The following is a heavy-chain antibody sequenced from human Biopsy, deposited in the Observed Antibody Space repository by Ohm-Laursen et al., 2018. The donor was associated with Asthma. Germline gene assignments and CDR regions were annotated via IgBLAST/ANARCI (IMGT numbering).Heavy chain of an antibody. Sequence: SVKVSCKTSGYTFNSAGITWVRQAPGQGLEWMGWISVYNGNTKVAQKLQDRVTMITDTSTSTAYTELRSLRSDDTAVYYCARGWNCGGDCYSLDSWGQGTLVTVSS. CDR3: ARGWNCGGDCYSLDS. V-gene: IGHV1-18*01. D-gene: IGHD2-21*02. CDR2: ISVYNGNT. CDR1: GYTFNSAG. J-gene: IGHJ4*02.